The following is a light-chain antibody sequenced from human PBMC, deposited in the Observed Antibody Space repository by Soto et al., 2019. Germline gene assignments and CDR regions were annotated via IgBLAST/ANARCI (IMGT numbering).Light chain of an antibody. V-gene: IGLV2-11*01. J-gene: IGLJ1*01. Sequence: QSVLNQPLSVSGSPGQSVTISCTGTSSYVGGYNYVSWYQQHPGKAPKLMIYTVTKRPSGVPDRFSGSKSDNTASLTISGLQADDEADYYCCSYAGSSSYVFGTGTKVTVL. CDR1: SSYVGGYNY. CDR2: TVT. CDR3: CSYAGSSSYV.